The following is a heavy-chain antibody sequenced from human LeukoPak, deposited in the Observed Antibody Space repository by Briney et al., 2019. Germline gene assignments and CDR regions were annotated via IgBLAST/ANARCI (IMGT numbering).Heavy chain of an antibody. CDR3: AREAVAGSLWYYYYYMDV. D-gene: IGHD6-19*01. CDR1: GFTFNDYA. V-gene: IGHV3-30*02. CDR2: IRYDGSNK. J-gene: IGHJ6*03. Sequence: GGSLRLSCAASGFTFNDYAMHWVRQAPGKGLEWVAFIRYDGSNKYYADSVKGRFTISRDNSKNSLYLQMNSLRAEDTAVYYCAREAVAGSLWYYYYYMDVWGKGTTVTISS.